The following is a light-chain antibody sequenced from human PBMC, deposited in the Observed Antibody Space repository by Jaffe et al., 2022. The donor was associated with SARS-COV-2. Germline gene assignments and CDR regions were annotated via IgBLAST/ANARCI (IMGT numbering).Light chain of an antibody. CDR3: QQSYSTPPWT. CDR1: QSISSY. J-gene: IGKJ1*01. Sequence: DIQMTQSPSSLSASVGDRVTITCRASQSISSYLNWYQQKPGKAPKLLIYAASNLQSGVPSRFGGSGSGTDFTLTISSLQPEDFATYYCQQSYSTPPWTFGQGTKVEIK. V-gene: IGKV1-39*01. CDR2: AAS.